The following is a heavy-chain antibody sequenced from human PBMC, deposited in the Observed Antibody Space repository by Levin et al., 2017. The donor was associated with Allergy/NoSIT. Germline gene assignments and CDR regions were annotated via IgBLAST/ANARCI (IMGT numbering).Heavy chain of an antibody. D-gene: IGHD4-17*01. V-gene: IGHV3-11*05. CDR1: GFTFSDYY. J-gene: IGHJ4*02. CDR2: ITGSSTYT. Sequence: LSLTCATSGFTFSDYYMSWIRQAPGKGLEWVSYITGSSTYTNYTDSVKGRFTISRDNAKNSLYLQMNSLRAEDTAVLYCARVFGYGDYAYYFDFWGQGTLVTVSS. CDR3: ARVFGYGDYAYYFDF.